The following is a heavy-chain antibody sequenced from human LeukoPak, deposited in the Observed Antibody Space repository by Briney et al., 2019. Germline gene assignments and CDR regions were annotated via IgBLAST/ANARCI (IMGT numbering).Heavy chain of an antibody. D-gene: IGHD3-16*02. CDR2: IHYSGGT. J-gene: IGHJ6*02. V-gene: IGHV4-39*02. CDR1: GDSISAGTYY. Sequence: SETLSLTCTVSGDSISAGTYYWGWIRQPPGKGLEWIGTIHYSGGTYYNPSLKSRVTISVDTSKNQFSLKLTSATAADTAVYYCARDDYDYVWGSYRFGMDVWGQGTTVTVSS. CDR3: ARDDYDYVWGSYRFGMDV.